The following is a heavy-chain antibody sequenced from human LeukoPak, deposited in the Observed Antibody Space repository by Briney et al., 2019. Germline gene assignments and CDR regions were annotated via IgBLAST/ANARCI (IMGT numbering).Heavy chain of an antibody. V-gene: IGHV3-23*01. CDR2: TGGSDDNT. CDR3: TKDLMTGFSSGWYLAY. J-gene: IGHJ4*02. CDR1: GFSFNGYA. Sequence: PGGSLRLSCEGSGFSFNGYAMSWVRQAPGKGLEWVAVTGGSDDNTHYADSVKGCFSISRDTSENRLFLRMNSLRPDDSALYYCTKDLMTGFSSGWYLAYWGQGTLVTVSS. D-gene: IGHD6-19*01.